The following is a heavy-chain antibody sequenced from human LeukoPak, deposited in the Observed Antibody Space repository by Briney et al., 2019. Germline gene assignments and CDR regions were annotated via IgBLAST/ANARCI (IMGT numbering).Heavy chain of an antibody. Sequence: ASVKASCKVSGYTLTELSMHWVRQAPGKGLEWMGGFDPEDGETIYAQKFQGRVTMTEDTSTDTAYMELSSLRSEDTAVYYCATDLWGSGGDEPAFDYWGQGTLVTVSS. CDR2: FDPEDGET. J-gene: IGHJ4*02. CDR3: ATDLWGSGGDEPAFDY. D-gene: IGHD3-10*01. V-gene: IGHV1-24*01. CDR1: GYTLTELS.